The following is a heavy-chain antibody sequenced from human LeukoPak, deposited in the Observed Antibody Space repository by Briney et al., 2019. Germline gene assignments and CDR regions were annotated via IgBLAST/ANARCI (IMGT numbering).Heavy chain of an antibody. D-gene: IGHD4/OR15-4a*01. V-gene: IGHV3-53*01. CDR3: ARRAGAYSHPYDY. CDR1: GFIVSSNS. J-gene: IGHJ4*02. CDR2: IYSDNT. Sequence: PGGSLRLSCAASGFIVSSNSMSWVRQAPGKGLEWVSFIYSDNTHYSDSVKGRFTISRDNSKNTLYLQMNSLRAEDTAVYYCARRAGAYSHPYDYWGQGTLVTVSS.